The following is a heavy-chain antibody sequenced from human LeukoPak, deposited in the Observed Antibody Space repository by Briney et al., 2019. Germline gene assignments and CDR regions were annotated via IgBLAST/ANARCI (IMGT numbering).Heavy chain of an antibody. V-gene: IGHV3-48*03. CDR3: ARDAAVAGTVFDY. J-gene: IGHJ4*02. D-gene: IGHD6-19*01. Sequence: PGGSLRLSCAASGFTFSSYEMNWVRQAPGKGLEWVSYISSSGSTIYYADSVKGRFTISRDNAKNSLYPQMNSLRAEDTAVYYCARDAAVAGTVFDYWGQGTLVTVSS. CDR1: GFTFSSYE. CDR2: ISSSGSTI.